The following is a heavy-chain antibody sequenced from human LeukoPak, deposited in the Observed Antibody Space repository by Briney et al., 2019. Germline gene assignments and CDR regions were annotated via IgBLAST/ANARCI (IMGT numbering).Heavy chain of an antibody. D-gene: IGHD6-19*01. CDR3: ARHIAVAATTPHQYYYYYYMDV. J-gene: IGHJ6*03. Sequence: GESLKIPCKGSGYSFTSYWIGWVRQMPGKGLEWMGIIYPGDSDTRYSPSFQGQVTISADKSISTAYLQWSSLKASDTAMYYCARHIAVAATTPHQYYYYYYMDVWGKGTTVTVSS. V-gene: IGHV5-51*01. CDR1: GYSFTSYW. CDR2: IYPGDSDT.